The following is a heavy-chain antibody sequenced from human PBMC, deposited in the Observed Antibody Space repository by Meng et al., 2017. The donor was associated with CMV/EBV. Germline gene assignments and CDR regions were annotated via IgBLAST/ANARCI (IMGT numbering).Heavy chain of an antibody. D-gene: IGHD1-26*01. Sequence: GGSLRLSCAASGFTFSDYYMSWIRQAPGKGLEWVSSISSSSSYIYYADSVKGRFTISRDNAKNLLYLQMNSLRAEDTAVYYCARPIYSGSYWGFDYGMDVWGQGTTVTVSS. CDR1: GFTFSDYY. CDR3: ARPIYSGSYWGFDYGMDV. J-gene: IGHJ6*02. V-gene: IGHV3-11*06. CDR2: ISSSSSYI.